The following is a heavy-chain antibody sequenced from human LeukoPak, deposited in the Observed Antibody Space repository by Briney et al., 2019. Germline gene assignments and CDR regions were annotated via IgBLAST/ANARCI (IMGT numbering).Heavy chain of an antibody. CDR2: ISDYNGNT. CDR1: GYPFTSYG. V-gene: IGHV1-18*01. CDR3: ARGGGAAADYSYYYMDV. Sequence: ASVKVSFKASGYPFTSYGITWVRPAPGQGREWMGWISDYNGNTKYSENLEGRVTMTTDTSTSTAYMELRSLRSDDTAVYYCARGGGAAADYSYYYMDVWGKGTTVTVSS. J-gene: IGHJ6*03. D-gene: IGHD6-25*01.